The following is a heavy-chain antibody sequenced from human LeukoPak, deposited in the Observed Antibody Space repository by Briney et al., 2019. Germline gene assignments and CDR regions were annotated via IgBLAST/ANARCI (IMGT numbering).Heavy chain of an antibody. CDR3: ARHLGGAAAGMVWDY. J-gene: IGHJ4*02. CDR2: INHSGST. D-gene: IGHD6-13*01. CDR1: GGSFSGYY. V-gene: IGHV4-34*01. Sequence: SETLSLTCAVYGGSFSGYYWSWIRQPPGKGLEWIGEINHSGSTNYNPSLKSRVTISVDTSKNQFSLKLSSVTAADTAVYYCARHLGGAAAGMVWDYWGQGTLVTVSS.